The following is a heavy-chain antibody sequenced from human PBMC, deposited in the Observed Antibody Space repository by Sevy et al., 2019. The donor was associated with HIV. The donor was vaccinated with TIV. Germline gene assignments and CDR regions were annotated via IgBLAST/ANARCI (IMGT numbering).Heavy chain of an antibody. CDR3: ARGYYDSSGYRPLTPFDY. J-gene: IGHJ4*02. V-gene: IGHV4-39*01. CDR2: IYYSGST. CDR1: GGSISSSSYY. Sequence: SETLSLTCTVSGGSISSSSYYWGWIRQPPGKGLEWTESIYYSGSTYYNPSLKSRVTMSVDTSKNQFSLKLSSVTAADTAVYYCARGYYDSSGYRPLTPFDYWGQGTLVTVSS. D-gene: IGHD3-22*01.